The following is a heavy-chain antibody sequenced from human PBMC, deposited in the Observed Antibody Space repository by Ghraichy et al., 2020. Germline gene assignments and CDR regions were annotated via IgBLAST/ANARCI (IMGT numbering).Heavy chain of an antibody. CDR1: GFTFNMYS. J-gene: IGHJ6*02. Sequence: GGSLRLSCAAYGFTFNMYSMSWVRQAPGKGPEWISYISSRSSSIYYADSVKSRFTISRDNAKKSLYLQMNSLRDEDTAVYFCAREYDFWRDSNINYFNAMDVWGQGTTVTVSS. CDR2: ISSRSSSI. D-gene: IGHD3-3*01. V-gene: IGHV3-48*02. CDR3: AREYDFWRDSNINYFNAMDV.